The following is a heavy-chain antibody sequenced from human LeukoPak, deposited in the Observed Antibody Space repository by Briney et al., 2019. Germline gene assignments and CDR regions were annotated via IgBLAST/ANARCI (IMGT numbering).Heavy chain of an antibody. CDR2: IYYTGST. CDR1: GGSIFNSAYF. V-gene: IGHV4-39*01. Sequence: PSETLSLTCTVSGGSIFNSAYFWGWIRQPPGKGLEWIGNIYYTGSTHYNVSLESRVTMSLDRSRNQFSLKLSSVTAADTADYYCARVRDIALPGDRYMDVWGKGTTVTVFS. CDR3: ARVRDIALPGDRYMDV. J-gene: IGHJ6*03. D-gene: IGHD5-12*01.